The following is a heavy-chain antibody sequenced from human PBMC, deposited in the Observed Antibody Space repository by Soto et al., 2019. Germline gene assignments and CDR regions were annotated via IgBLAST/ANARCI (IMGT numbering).Heavy chain of an antibody. CDR1: GGTFSSYS. V-gene: IGHV1-69*02. J-gene: IGHJ3*02. CDR2: IIPILDIA. CDR3: ARYLGFDDAFDI. Sequence: QVQLVQSGAEVKKPGSSVKVSCKASGGTFSSYSLSWVRQAPGQGLEWMGRIIPILDIADYAQKFKGRVTITADKSTNTAYMELSILTSEDTAVYYCARYLGFDDAFDIWGQGTMVTVSS. D-gene: IGHD3-10*01.